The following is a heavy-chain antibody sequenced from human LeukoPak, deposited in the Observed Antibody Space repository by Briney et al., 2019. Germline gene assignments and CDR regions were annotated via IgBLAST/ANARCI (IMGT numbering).Heavy chain of an antibody. CDR3: ARATEEMATTRGAFDI. J-gene: IGHJ3*02. V-gene: IGHV3-48*03. Sequence: GGSLRLSCAASGFTFSSYEMNWVRQAPGKGLEWVSYISSSGSTIYYAHSVKGRFTISRDNAKNSLYLQMNSLRAEDTAVYYCARATEEMATTRGAFDIWGQGTMVTVSS. CDR1: GFTFSSYE. D-gene: IGHD5-24*01. CDR2: ISSSGSTI.